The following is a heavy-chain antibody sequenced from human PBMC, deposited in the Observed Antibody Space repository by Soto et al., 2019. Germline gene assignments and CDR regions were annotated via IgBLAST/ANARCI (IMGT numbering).Heavy chain of an antibody. J-gene: IGHJ3*02. CDR3: AKDQLALVADGAFDI. CDR2: ISYDGSNK. CDR1: GFTFSSYG. Sequence: GGSLRLSCAASGFTFSSYGMHWVRQAPGKGLEWVAVISYDGSNKYYADSVKGRFTISRDNSKNTLYLQMNSLRAEDTAVYYCAKDQLALVADGAFDIWGQGTMVTVSS. D-gene: IGHD5-12*01. V-gene: IGHV3-30*18.